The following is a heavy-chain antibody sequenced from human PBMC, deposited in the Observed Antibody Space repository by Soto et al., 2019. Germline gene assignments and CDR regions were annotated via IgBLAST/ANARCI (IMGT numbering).Heavy chain of an antibody. CDR1: GGSISSYY. Sequence: SETLSLTCTFSGGSISSYYWSWIRQPPGKGLEWIGYIYYSGNSNYNPSLKSRVTISVDTSKNQFSLKLSSVTAADTAMYYCARDLEDSYNLWWFDPWGQGTLVTVSS. J-gene: IGHJ5*02. V-gene: IGHV4-59*01. D-gene: IGHD5-12*01. CDR2: IYYSGNS. CDR3: ARDLEDSYNLWWFDP.